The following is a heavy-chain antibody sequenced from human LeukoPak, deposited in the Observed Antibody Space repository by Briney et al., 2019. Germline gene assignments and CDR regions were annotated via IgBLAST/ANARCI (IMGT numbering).Heavy chain of an antibody. CDR3: ASTSFGSGTYYNILWFDP. CDR2: IHYTGAT. V-gene: IGHV4-39*01. J-gene: IGHJ5*02. CDR1: GGSINSSSYY. Sequence: RTSETLSLTCTVSGGSINSSSYYWGWIRLPPGKGLEWIGTIHYTGATYYNPSLKSRVTISVDTSKNQFSVKLSSVTAADTAVYYWASTSFGSGTYYNILWFDPWGQGTLVTVSS. D-gene: IGHD3-10*01.